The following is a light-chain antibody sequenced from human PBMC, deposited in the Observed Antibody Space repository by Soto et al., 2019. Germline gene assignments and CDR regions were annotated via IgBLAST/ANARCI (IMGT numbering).Light chain of an antibody. CDR2: DAS. J-gene: IGKJ3*01. V-gene: IGKV3-11*01. Sequence: DIVLTQSPGTLSLSPGERATLSCRASQNIRSYLAWYQQRPGQAPRLLIYDASNRATGIPARFSGSGSGTDFTLTISSLEPEDFGVYYCQQRSTWPSFTFGPGTNVDIK. CDR1: QNIRSY. CDR3: QQRSTWPSFT.